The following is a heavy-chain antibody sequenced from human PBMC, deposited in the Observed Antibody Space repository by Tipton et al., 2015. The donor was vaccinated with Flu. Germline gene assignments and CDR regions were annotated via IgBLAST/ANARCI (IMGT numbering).Heavy chain of an antibody. CDR3: ARVPDDFWTGEYFQY. J-gene: IGHJ1*01. Sequence: QVQLVQSGAEVKKPGASVKVSCKASGYTFNRYYIHWVRQAPGQGLEWVGTINPSGGSASYAQNFQGRVTLTSDTSTSTLFMQLSSLRSDDTAVYYCARVPDDFWTGEYFQYWGQGTLVTVSS. V-gene: IGHV1-46*02. D-gene: IGHD3-3*01. CDR1: GYTFNRYY. CDR2: INPSGGSA.